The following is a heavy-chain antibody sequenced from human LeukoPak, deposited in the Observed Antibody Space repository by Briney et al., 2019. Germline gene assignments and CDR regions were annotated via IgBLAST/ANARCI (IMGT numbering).Heavy chain of an antibody. CDR3: ARVRYRLAETYIDY. CDR1: GYTFSGYY. J-gene: IGHJ4*02. D-gene: IGHD3-16*01. Sequence: GASVKVSCKASGYTFSGYYMHWVRQAPGQGHEWMGWINPNSGGTNYAQKFQGRVTMTRDTSISTAYMELSRLRSDDTAVYYCARVRYRLAETYIDYWGQGTLVTVSS. CDR2: INPNSGGT. V-gene: IGHV1-2*02.